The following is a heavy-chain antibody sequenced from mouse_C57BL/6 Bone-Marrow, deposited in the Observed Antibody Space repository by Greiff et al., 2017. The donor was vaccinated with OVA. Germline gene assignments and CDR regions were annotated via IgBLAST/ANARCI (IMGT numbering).Heavy chain of an antibody. J-gene: IGHJ3*01. V-gene: IGHV1-54*01. Sequence: VKLQESGAELVRPGTSVKVSCKASGYAFTNYLIEWVKQRPGQGLEWIGVINPGSGGTNYNEKFKGKATLTADKSSSTAYMQLSSLTSEDSAVYFCARSGTAQATSPFAYWGQGTLVTVSA. CDR3: ARSGTAQATSPFAY. CDR1: GYAFTNYL. D-gene: IGHD3-2*02. CDR2: INPGSGGT.